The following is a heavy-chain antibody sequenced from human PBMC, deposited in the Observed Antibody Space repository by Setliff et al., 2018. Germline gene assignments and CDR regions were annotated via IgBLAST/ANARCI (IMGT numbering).Heavy chain of an antibody. J-gene: IGHJ6*02. CDR3: ARGSLLWFNGMDV. CDR2: IKQDGSEK. V-gene: IGHV3-7*01. D-gene: IGHD3-10*01. CDR1: GFTFSSYW. Sequence: PGESLKISCAASGFTFSSYWMSWVRQAPGKGLEWVANIKQDGSEKYYVDSVKGRFTISRDNAKNSLYLQMNSLRAEDTAVYYCARGSLLWFNGMDVWGQGTTVTVSS.